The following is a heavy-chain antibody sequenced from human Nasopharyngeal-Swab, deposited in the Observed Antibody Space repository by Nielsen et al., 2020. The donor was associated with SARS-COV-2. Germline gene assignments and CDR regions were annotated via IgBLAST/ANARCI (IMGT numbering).Heavy chain of an antibody. V-gene: IGHV3-23*01. Sequence: GESLKISCAASGFTFSSYAVSWVRQAPGKGLEWVSAISGSGGSTYYADSAKGRFTISRDNSKNTLYLQMNSLRAEDTAVYYCAGDLGGYFDYWGQGTLVTVSS. CDR2: ISGSGGST. CDR1: GFTFSSYA. CDR3: AGDLGGYFDY. D-gene: IGHD3-10*01. J-gene: IGHJ4*02.